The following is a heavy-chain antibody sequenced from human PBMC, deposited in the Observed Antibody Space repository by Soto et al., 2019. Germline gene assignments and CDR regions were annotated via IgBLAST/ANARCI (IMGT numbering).Heavy chain of an antibody. Sequence: SETLSLTCSVSGGSISSYYWSWIWQPAGKGLEWIGRIYTSGSTNYNPSLKSRVTMSVDTSKNQFSLKLSSVTAADTAVYYCARDGLPYYYDSRYGMDVWGQGTTVTVSS. V-gene: IGHV4-4*07. CDR3: ARDGLPYYYDSRYGMDV. J-gene: IGHJ6*02. D-gene: IGHD3-22*01. CDR2: IYTSGST. CDR1: GGSISSYY.